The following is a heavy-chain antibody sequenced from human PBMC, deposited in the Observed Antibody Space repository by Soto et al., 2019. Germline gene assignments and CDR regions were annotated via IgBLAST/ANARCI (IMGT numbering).Heavy chain of an antibody. CDR1: GFPFRSFS. Sequence: EVQLVESGGGLVQPGGSLRLSCAASGFPFRSFSMHWVRQAPGKELVCVARVNSDGSSTNYADSVMGRFTISRDNARNTLDLQMNSLRAEDTAVYYCARGGSGTYFNYLDYWGHGSLVAVSS. V-gene: IGHV3-74*01. CDR3: ARGGSGTYFNYLDY. CDR2: VNSDGSST. D-gene: IGHD1-26*01. J-gene: IGHJ4*01.